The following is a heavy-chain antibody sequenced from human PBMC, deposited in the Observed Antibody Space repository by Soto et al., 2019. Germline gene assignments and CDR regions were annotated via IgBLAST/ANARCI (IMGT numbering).Heavy chain of an antibody. D-gene: IGHD2-15*01. V-gene: IGHV1-69*06. CDR2: IIPIFDSP. J-gene: IGHJ6*02. Sequence: QVQLVQSGAEVKKPGSSVKVSCKASGGTFNNFAINWVRLAPGQGLEWMGGIIPIFDSPNYAQKFKDRVTITADKSTTTAYMELSSLTSDDTAIYYSARGTYCRGIGCYGGYYSYYDMDVWGQGTTVSVSS. CDR3: ARGTYCRGIGCYGGYYSYYDMDV. CDR1: GGTFNNFA.